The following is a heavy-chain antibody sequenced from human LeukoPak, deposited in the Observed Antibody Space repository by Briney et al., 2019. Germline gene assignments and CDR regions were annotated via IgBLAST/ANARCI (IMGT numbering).Heavy chain of an antibody. CDR2: ISYSGNT. V-gene: IGHV4-59*08. J-gene: IGHJ4*02. CDR1: GGSISRYY. CDR3: ARGWGYYGSGTYYNAIDY. D-gene: IGHD3-10*01. Sequence: SETLSLTCTVSGGSISRYYWGCIRHPPGKGLEWIGYISYSGNTNYNPSLKSRVTLSLDTSKKQFSLKLNAVTAADTAVYYCARGWGYYGSGTYYNAIDYWGQGTLVTVSS.